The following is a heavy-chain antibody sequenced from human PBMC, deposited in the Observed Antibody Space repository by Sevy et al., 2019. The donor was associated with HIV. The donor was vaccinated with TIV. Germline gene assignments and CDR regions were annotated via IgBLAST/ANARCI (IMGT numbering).Heavy chain of an antibody. V-gene: IGHV1-2*06. Sequence: ASVKVSCKASGYTFTGYYMHWVRQAPGQGLEWMGRINPNSGGTNYAQKFQGRVTMTRDTSISTAYMELSRLRSDDTAVYYCARERGGYSYGRHYYYYGMDVWGQGTTVTVSS. CDR1: GYTFTGYY. J-gene: IGHJ6*02. CDR3: ARERGGYSYGRHYYYYGMDV. D-gene: IGHD5-18*01. CDR2: INPNSGGT.